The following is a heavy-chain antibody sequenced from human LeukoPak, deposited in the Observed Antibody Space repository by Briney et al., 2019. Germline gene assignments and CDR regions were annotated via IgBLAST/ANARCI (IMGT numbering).Heavy chain of an antibody. J-gene: IGHJ4*02. V-gene: IGHV3-30*02. CDR1: GLTFSGYG. D-gene: IGHD2-15*01. CDR3: AKDGGYCSGGSCPRSSTPFDY. CDR2: IRYDGSNK. Sequence: PGGSLRLSCAASGLTFSGYGMHWVRQAPGKGLEWVAFIRYDGSNKYYADSVKGRFTITRDNSKNTLYLQMNSLRAEDTAVYYCAKDGGYCSGGSCPRSSTPFDYWGQGTLVTVSS.